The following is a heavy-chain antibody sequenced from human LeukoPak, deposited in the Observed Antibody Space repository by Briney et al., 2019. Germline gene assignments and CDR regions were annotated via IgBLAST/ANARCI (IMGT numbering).Heavy chain of an antibody. V-gene: IGHV3-48*04. J-gene: IGHJ4*02. CDR1: GFTFSGHN. CDR3: AKDKYYDSSGYSTLDY. CDR2: VSISSGTI. Sequence: GGSLRLSCAASGFTFSGHNMNWVRQAPGKGLEWISFVSISSGTIYYADSVNGRFRISRDNAKNSLYLQMNSLRAEDTALYYCAKDKYYDSSGYSTLDYWGQGTLVTVSS. D-gene: IGHD3-22*01.